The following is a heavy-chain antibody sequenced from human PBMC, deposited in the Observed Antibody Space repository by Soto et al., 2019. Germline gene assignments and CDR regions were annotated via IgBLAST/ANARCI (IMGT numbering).Heavy chain of an antibody. CDR1: GFTVSSNY. Sequence: GGSLRLSCAASGFTVSSNYMSWVRQAPGKGLEWGSVIYSGGSTYYADSVKGRFTISRDNSKNTLYLQMNSLRAKDTAVYYCARDQVYYDFWSGSMGYYYGMDVWGQGTTVTVSS. V-gene: IGHV3-53*01. CDR2: IYSGGST. J-gene: IGHJ6*02. CDR3: ARDQVYYDFWSGSMGYYYGMDV. D-gene: IGHD3-3*01.